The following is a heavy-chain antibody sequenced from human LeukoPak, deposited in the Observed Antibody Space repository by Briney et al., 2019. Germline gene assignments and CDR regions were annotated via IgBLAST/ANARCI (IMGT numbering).Heavy chain of an antibody. CDR2: ISYDGSNK. J-gene: IGHJ4*02. CDR3: AKDGHSSGWAHDY. D-gene: IGHD6-19*01. CDR1: GFTFSSYG. V-gene: IGHV3-30*18. Sequence: GGSLRLSCAASGFTFSSYGMHWVRQAPGKGLEWVAVISYDGSNKYYADSVKGRFTISRDNSKNTLYLQMNSLRAEDMAVYYCAKDGHSSGWAHDYWGQGTLVTVSS.